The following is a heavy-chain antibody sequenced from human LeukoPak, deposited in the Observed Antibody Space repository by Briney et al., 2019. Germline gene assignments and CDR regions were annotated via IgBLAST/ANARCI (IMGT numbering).Heavy chain of an antibody. Sequence: GGSLKLSCAASGFTFSGSAMHWVRQASGKGLEWVGRIRSKANSYATAYAASVKGRFTISRDDSKNTAYLQMNSLKTEDTAVYYCTSHLSGRYGWGQGTLVTVSS. CDR1: GFTFSGSA. J-gene: IGHJ4*02. D-gene: IGHD6-19*01. CDR2: IRSKANSYAT. CDR3: TSHLSGRYG. V-gene: IGHV3-73*01.